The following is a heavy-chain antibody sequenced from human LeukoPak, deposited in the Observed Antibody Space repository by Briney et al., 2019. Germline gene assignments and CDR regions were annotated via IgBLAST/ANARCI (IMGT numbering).Heavy chain of an antibody. V-gene: IGHV3-23*01. CDR3: AKDRDGYNTDFHY. CDR1: GFTFSNYA. D-gene: IGHD5-24*01. CDR2: ISGSGGST. Sequence: GGSLSLCCAASGFTFSNYAMTWVRQAPGKGLEWVSGISGSGGSTYYADSVKGRFTIFRDKSKNTLYLQMNSLRAEDTAVYYCAKDRDGYNTDFHYSGQGTLVTVSS. J-gene: IGHJ4*02.